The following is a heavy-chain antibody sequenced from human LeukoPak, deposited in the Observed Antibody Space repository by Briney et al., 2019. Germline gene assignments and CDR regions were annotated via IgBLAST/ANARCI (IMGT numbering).Heavy chain of an antibody. D-gene: IGHD1-26*01. CDR3: ATVGGSYYYFDY. CDR2: IIPIFGTA. J-gene: IGHJ4*02. CDR1: GGTFSSYA. V-gene: IGHV1-69*06. Sequence: SSVKVSCKASGGTFSSYAISWVRQAPGQGLEWMGRIIPIFGTANYAQKFQGRVTMTEDTSTDTAYMELSSLRSEDTAVYYCATVGGSYYYFDYWGQGTLVTVSS.